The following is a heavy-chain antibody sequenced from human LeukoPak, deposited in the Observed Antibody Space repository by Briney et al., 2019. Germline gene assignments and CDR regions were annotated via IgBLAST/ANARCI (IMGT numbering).Heavy chain of an antibody. Sequence: SVKVSCKASGGTFSSYAISWVRQAPGQGLEWMGGIIPIFGTANYAQKFQGRVTITADESTSTAYMELSSLRSEDTAVYYCARDKQPCDSSGWFDYWGQGTLVTVSS. D-gene: IGHD3-22*01. CDR2: IIPIFGTA. J-gene: IGHJ4*02. CDR1: GGTFSSYA. CDR3: ARDKQPCDSSGWFDY. V-gene: IGHV1-69*01.